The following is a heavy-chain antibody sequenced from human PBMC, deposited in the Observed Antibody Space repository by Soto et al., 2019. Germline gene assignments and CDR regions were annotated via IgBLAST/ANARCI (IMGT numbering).Heavy chain of an antibody. CDR1: GGTFSSYT. D-gene: IGHD3-22*01. CDR3: ARDGPLYDSSAYYYLY. J-gene: IGHJ4*02. V-gene: IGHV1-69*01. Sequence: QVQLVQSGAEVKKPGSSVKVSCKASGGTFSSYTITWVRQAPGQGLEWMGGITPMFGTPNYAQKFQGRVTITADESTSTAYMELSSLRSEDTAMYFWARDGPLYDSSAYYYLYWCQGTLVTVSS. CDR2: ITPMFGTP.